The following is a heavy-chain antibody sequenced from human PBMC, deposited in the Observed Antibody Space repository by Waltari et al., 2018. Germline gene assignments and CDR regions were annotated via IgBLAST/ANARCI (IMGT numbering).Heavy chain of an antibody. Sequence: QVQLQESGPGLVKPSETLSLTCAASGYSISSGYYWGWIRPPPGKGLEWIGSIDHSGSTYYNPSLKSRVTISVDTSKNQFSLKLSSVTAADTAVYYCARRFGELTLENWFDPWGQRTLVTVSS. CDR3: ARRFGELTLENWFDP. CDR1: GYSISSGYY. D-gene: IGHD3-10*01. V-gene: IGHV4-38-2*01. J-gene: IGHJ5*02. CDR2: IDHSGST.